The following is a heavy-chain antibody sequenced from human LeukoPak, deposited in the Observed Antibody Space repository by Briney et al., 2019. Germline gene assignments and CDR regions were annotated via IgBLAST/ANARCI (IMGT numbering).Heavy chain of an antibody. D-gene: IGHD2-2*02. V-gene: IGHV4-31*03. CDR1: GGSISSGGYY. J-gene: IGHJ5*02. CDR2: IYYSGST. Sequence: SETLSLTCTVSGGSISSGGYYWSWIRQHPGKGLEWIGYIYYSGSTYYNPSLKSRVTISVDTSKNQFSLKLSSVTAADTAMYFCAKASVAIPQYCNSWGQGTLVTVSS. CDR3: AKASVAIPQYCNS.